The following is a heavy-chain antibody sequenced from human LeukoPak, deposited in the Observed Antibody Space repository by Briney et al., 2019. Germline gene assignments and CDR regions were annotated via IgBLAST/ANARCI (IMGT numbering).Heavy chain of an antibody. D-gene: IGHD4-23*01. CDR1: GFTFSSYG. CDR2: ISYDGRNK. CDR3: AKVEEVTPSVTGAFDI. Sequence: GGSLRLSCAASGFTFSSYGMHWVRQAPGKGLEWVAVISYDGRNKYYADSVKGRFTISRDNSKNTLYLQMNSLRAEDTAVYYCAKVEEVTPSVTGAFDIWGQGTMVTVSS. J-gene: IGHJ3*02. V-gene: IGHV3-30*18.